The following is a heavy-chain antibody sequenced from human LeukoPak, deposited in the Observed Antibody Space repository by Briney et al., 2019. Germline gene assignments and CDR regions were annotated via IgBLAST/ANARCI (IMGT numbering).Heavy chain of an antibody. D-gene: IGHD6-13*01. CDR1: GGSISNYY. J-gene: IGHJ4*02. Sequence: PSETLSLTCTVSGGSISNYYWSWLRQPAGKGLEWIGHIYSSGSTNYNPSLKSRVTMSVDKSKSQFSPKLSSVTTADTAVYYCATFSSSWSSDYWGQGTLVTVSS. CDR3: ATFSSSWSSDY. CDR2: IYSSGST. V-gene: IGHV4-4*07.